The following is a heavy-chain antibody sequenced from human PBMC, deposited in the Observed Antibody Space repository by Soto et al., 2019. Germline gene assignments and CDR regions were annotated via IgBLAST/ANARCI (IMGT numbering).Heavy chain of an antibody. Sequence: ASVKVSCTASRYAFTSYYMHWVRQAPGQRPEWMGSINAGNGNTESSQKFPGRVTITRDTSASTAYRELSRLRSENAAVYYFARSSITISGVVRNYFAYWGQGALVTVSS. CDR1: RYAFTSYY. J-gene: IGHJ4*02. CDR3: ARSSITISGVVRNYFAY. V-gene: IGHV1-3*01. D-gene: IGHD3-3*01. CDR2: INAGNGNT.